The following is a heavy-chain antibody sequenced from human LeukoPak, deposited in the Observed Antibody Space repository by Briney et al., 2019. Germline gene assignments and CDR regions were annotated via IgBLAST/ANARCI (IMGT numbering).Heavy chain of an antibody. D-gene: IGHD6-19*01. J-gene: IGHJ4*02. CDR2: ISGSGGST. CDR3: AKDPRSSGPSGIDY. V-gene: IGHV3-23*01. CDR1: GFTFSSYA. Sequence: GGSLRLSCAASGFTFSSYAMSWVRQAPGKGLEWVSAISGSGGSTYHADSVKGRFTISRDNSKNTLYLQMNSLRAEDTAVYYCAKDPRSSGPSGIDYWGQGTLVTVSS.